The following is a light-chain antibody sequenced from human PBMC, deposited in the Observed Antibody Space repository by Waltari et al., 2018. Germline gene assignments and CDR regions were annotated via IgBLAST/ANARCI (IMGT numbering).Light chain of an antibody. CDR2: DTS. J-gene: IGKJ1*01. CDR3: QMYVRLPVT. V-gene: IGKV3-20*01. CDR1: QSVGRA. Sequence: EIVFTQSPGTLALSPGARATLPCRASQSVGRALAWYQQKPGQAPRLLIYDTSTRATGIPDRFSGSGSGTDFSLTISRVEPEDFAVYYCQMYVRLPVTFGQGTKVEVK.